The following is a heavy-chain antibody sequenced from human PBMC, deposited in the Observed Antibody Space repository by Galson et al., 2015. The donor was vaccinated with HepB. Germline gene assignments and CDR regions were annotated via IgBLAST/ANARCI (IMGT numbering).Heavy chain of an antibody. CDR2: ISSNGGST. V-gene: IGHV3-64*01. CDR1: GFTFSSYA. D-gene: IGHD3-10*01. Sequence: SLRLSCAASGFTFSSYAMHWVRQAPGKGLEYVSAISSNGGSTYYANSVKGRFTISRDNSKNTLYLQMGSLRAEDMAVYYCARGPYGSGSYYKASAFDIWGQGTMVTVSS. CDR3: ARGPYGSGSYYKASAFDI. J-gene: IGHJ3*02.